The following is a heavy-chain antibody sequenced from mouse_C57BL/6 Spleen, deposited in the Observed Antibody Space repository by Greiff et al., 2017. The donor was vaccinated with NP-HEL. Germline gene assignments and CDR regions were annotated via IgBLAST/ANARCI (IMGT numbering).Heavy chain of an antibody. D-gene: IGHD2-5*01. V-gene: IGHV14-2*01. CDR3: LYSNYVYAMDY. J-gene: IGHJ4*01. CDR2: IDPEDGET. CDR1: GFNITDYY. Sequence: VQLQQSGAELVKPGASVKLSCTASGFNITDYYMHWVKQRTEQGLEWIGRIDPEDGETKYAPNFQGKATITADTSSNTAYLQLSSLTSEDTAVYYCLYSNYVYAMDYWGQGTSVTVSS.